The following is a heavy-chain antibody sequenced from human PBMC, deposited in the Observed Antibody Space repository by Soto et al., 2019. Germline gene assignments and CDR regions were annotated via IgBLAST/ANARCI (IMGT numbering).Heavy chain of an antibody. CDR3: AREGEPGSWDFDP. CDR1: GGSVSSGNYY. V-gene: IGHV4-61*01. D-gene: IGHD1-1*01. J-gene: IGHJ5*02. CDR2: ISYSGST. Sequence: SSETLSLTCTVSGGSVSSGNYYWSWIRQPPGKGLQWIGYISYSGSTRYNPSLKSRVTISADTSRNQFFLDVSSVTAADTAVYYCAREGEPGSWDFDPWGQGTLVTVSS.